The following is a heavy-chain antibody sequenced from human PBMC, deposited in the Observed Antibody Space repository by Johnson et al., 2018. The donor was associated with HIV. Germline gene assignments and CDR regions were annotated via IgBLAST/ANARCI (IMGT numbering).Heavy chain of an antibody. CDR1: GFTFSNYD. CDR2: IGTAGDT. V-gene: IGHV3-13*01. J-gene: IGHJ3*02. Sequence: MLLVESGGGLVQPGGSLRLSCAASGFTFSNYDMHWVRQATGKGLDWVSAIGTAGDTYYPGSVKGRVTISRENAKNSLYLQMNSLRAGDTAVYYCAKVGAMVVTPRGEAFDIWGQGTMVTVSS. D-gene: IGHD4-23*01. CDR3: AKVGAMVVTPRGEAFDI.